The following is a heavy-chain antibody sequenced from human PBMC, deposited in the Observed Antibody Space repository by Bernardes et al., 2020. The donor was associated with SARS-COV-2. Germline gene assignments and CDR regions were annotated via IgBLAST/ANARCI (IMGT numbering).Heavy chain of an antibody. J-gene: IGHJ5*02. CDR1: GGSISSYY. CDR3: ARVYGSLGNWFDP. D-gene: IGHD1-20*01. CDR2: IYYSGST. Sequence: SETLSLTCTVSGGSISSYYWSWIRQPPGKGLEWIGYIYYSGSTNYNPSLKSRVTISVDTSKNQFSLKLSSVTAADTAVYYCARVYGSLGNWFDPWGQGTLVTVSS. V-gene: IGHV4-59*01.